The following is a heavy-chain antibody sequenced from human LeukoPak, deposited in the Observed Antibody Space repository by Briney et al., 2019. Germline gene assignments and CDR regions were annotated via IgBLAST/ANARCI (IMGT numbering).Heavy chain of an antibody. J-gene: IGHJ5*02. CDR3: ARGRFGES. D-gene: IGHD3-10*01. CDR1: GFTVSGSH. CDR2: IYTGAST. Sequence: SGGSLRLSCAASGFTVSGSHMSWVRQAPGKGLDWVSIIYTGASTYYADSVKGRFTISRDNSKNTLYLQMNSLRAEDTAVYYCARGRFGESWGQGTLVTVSS. V-gene: IGHV3-53*01.